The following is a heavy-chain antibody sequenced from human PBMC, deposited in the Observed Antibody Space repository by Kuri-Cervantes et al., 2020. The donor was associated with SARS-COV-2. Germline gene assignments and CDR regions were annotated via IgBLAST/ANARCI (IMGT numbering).Heavy chain of an antibody. J-gene: IGHJ5*02. Sequence: GESLKISCAASGFTFSSYAMSWARQAPGKGLEWVSAISGSGGSTYYADSVKGRFTISRDNSKNTLYLQMNSLRAEDTAVYYCAKATGLGWFDPWGQGTLVTVSS. CDR3: AKATGLGWFDP. V-gene: IGHV3-23*01. CDR1: GFTFSSYA. D-gene: IGHD4-17*01. CDR2: ISGSGGST.